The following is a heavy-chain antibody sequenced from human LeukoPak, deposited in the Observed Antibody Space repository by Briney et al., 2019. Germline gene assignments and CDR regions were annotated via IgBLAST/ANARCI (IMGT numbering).Heavy chain of an antibody. V-gene: IGHV3-48*01. D-gene: IGHD5-18*01. CDR2: ITSSSSTI. CDR1: GFTFSNYN. J-gene: IGHJ4*02. Sequence: GGSLRLSCAASGFTFSNYNMIWVRQAPGKGLECISYITSSSSTIHYADSVKGRFTISRDNAKKSLYLQMNSLRAEDTAVYYCARVWDGYSGEDYWGQGTLVIVSS. CDR3: ARVWDGYSGEDY.